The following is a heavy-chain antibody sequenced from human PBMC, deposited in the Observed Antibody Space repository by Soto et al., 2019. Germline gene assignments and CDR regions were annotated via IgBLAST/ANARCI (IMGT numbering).Heavy chain of an antibody. D-gene: IGHD3-22*01. CDR1: GGSISSGGYY. CDR2: IYYSGST. CDR3: ARGFYYDSSGYYSGGLNY. V-gene: IGHV4-31*03. Sequence: LTCTVSGGSISSGGYYWSWIRQHPGKGLEWIGYIYYSGSTYYNPSLKSRVTISVDTSKNQFSLKLSSVTAADTAVYYCARGFYYDSSGYYSGGLNYWGQGTLVTVSS. J-gene: IGHJ4*02.